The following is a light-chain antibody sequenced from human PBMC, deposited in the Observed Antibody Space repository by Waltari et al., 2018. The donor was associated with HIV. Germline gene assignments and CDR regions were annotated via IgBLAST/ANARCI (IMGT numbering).Light chain of an antibody. CDR1: QSVGSN. J-gene: IGKJ2*01. CDR2: DAA. V-gene: IGKV3-15*01. Sequence: DIVMTQSPAILSTSPGERVTLSSRASQSVGSNLAWYQQKLGQAPRLLIYDAATRAAEIPVRFSGSGSGTEFTLTIDSLQSEDFATYYCQQYNIRPRGNTFGQGTKLQIK. CDR3: QQYNIRPRGNT.